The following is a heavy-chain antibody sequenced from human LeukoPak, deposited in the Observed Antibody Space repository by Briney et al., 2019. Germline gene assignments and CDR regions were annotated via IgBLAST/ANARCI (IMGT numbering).Heavy chain of an antibody. CDR2: INHSGST. CDR3: ASDTVTTGNDAFDI. J-gene: IGHJ3*02. CDR1: GGSFSGYY. D-gene: IGHD4-11*01. V-gene: IGHV4-34*01. Sequence: SETLSLTCAVYGGSFSGYYWCWIRQPPGKGLEWIGEINHSGSTNYNPSLKSRVTISVDTSKYQFSLKLSSVTAADMAVYYCASDTVTTGNDAFDIWGQGTMVTVSS.